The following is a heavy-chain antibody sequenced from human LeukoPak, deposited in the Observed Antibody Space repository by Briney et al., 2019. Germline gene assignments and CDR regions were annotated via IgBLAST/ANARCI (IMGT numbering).Heavy chain of an antibody. V-gene: IGHV3-7*01. CDR2: IKQDGSEK. CDR3: ARGRDYGDYRGFDY. Sequence: GGSLRLSCAASGFTFSSYWMSWVRQAPGKGLEWVANIKQDGSEKYYVDSVKGRFTISRDDAKNSLYLQMNSLRAEDTAVYYCARGRDYGDYRGFDYWGQGTLVTVSS. CDR1: GFTFSSYW. J-gene: IGHJ4*02. D-gene: IGHD4-17*01.